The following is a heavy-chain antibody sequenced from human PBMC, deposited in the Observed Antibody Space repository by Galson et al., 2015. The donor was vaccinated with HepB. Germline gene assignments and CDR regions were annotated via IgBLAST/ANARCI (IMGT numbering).Heavy chain of an antibody. V-gene: IGHV1-2*02. J-gene: IGHJ4*02. CDR1: GYTFTDYY. CDR2: INPNSGGT. CDR3: ARARDLYYYVSSGYYGT. Sequence: SVKVSCKASGYTFTDYYIHWVRQAPGQGLEWMGWINPNSGGTNSAQKFQGRVTMTGDTSISTAYMDLSRLTSDDTAVYYCARARDLYYYVSSGYYGTWGQGTLVTVSS. D-gene: IGHD3-22*01.